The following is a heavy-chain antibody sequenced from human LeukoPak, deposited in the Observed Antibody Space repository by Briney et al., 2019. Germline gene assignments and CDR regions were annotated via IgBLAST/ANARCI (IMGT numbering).Heavy chain of an antibody. D-gene: IGHD3-16*02. J-gene: IGHJ4*02. V-gene: IGHV1-2*02. CDR1: GYTFTGYY. Sequence: GASVKVSCKASGYTFTGYYMHWMRQAPGQGLEWMGWINPNSGGTNYAQKFQGRVTMTRDTSISTAFMELSSLRSDDTAVYYCARDYREYDYVWGSYRYIAPGYWGQGTLVTVSS. CDR3: ARDYREYDYVWGSYRYIAPGY. CDR2: INPNSGGT.